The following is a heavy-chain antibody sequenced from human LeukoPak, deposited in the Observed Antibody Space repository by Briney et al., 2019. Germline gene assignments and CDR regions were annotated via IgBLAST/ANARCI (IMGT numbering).Heavy chain of an antibody. Sequence: GGSLRLSCAASGFTFSSNWMDWVRQAPGEGLEWVANMNQDGSVKHHADSVKGRFTISRDNATNSLYLQMNSLGAEDTAVYYCARGAIAAPGTDYWGQGVLVTVSS. CDR1: GFTFSSNW. CDR3: ARGAIAAPGTDY. D-gene: IGHD6-13*01. V-gene: IGHV3-7*01. CDR2: MNQDGSVK. J-gene: IGHJ4*02.